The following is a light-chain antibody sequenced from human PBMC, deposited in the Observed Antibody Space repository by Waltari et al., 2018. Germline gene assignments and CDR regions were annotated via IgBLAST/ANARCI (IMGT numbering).Light chain of an antibody. J-gene: IGKJ2*01. CDR2: KAS. CDR1: QSISSW. Sequence: TCRASQSISSWLAWYQQKPGKAPKLLIYKASSLESGDPSRFSGSGSGTEFTLTISSLQPDDFATYYCQQYNSYWHTFGQGTKLEIK. V-gene: IGKV1-5*03. CDR3: QQYNSYWHT.